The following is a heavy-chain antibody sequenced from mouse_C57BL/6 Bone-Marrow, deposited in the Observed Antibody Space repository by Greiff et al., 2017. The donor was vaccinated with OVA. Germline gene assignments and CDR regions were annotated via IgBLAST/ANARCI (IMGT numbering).Heavy chain of an antibody. V-gene: IGHV1-15*01. J-gene: IGHJ2*01. Sequence: QVQLQQSGAELVRPGASVTLSCKASGYTFTDYEMHWVKQTPVHGLEWIGAIDPETGGTAYNQKFKGKAILTADKSSSTAYMELRSLTSDDSAVYYCTSLIYNYGSSWDYWGQGTTLTVSS. CDR3: TSLIYNYGSSWDY. D-gene: IGHD1-1*01. CDR1: GYTFTDYE. CDR2: IDPETGGT.